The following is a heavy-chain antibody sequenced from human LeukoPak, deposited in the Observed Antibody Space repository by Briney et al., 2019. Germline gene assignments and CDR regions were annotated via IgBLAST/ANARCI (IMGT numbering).Heavy chain of an antibody. CDR1: GGTFSSYA. D-gene: IGHD3-10*01. Sequence: ASVKVSCKASGGTFSSYAISWVRQAPGQGLVWMGRIIPILGIANYAQKFQGRVTITADKSTSTAYMELSSLRSEDTAVYYCARLVVGVIGGYYFDYWGQGTLVTVSS. CDR3: ARLVVGVIGGYYFDY. J-gene: IGHJ4*02. V-gene: IGHV1-69*04. CDR2: IIPILGIA.